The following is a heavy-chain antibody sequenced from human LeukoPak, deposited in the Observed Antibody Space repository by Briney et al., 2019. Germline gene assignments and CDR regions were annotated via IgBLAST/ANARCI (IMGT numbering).Heavy chain of an antibody. V-gene: IGHV3-21*01. CDR1: GFTFNNYN. J-gene: IGHJ3*02. CDR3: ARVPEYSMHAFDI. CDR2: ISSSSSYI. D-gene: IGHD6-13*01. Sequence: PGGSLRLSCAASGFTFNNYNMNWVRQAPGKGLEWVSSISSSSSYIYYADSVKGRFTISRDNAKNSLYLQMNSLRAEDTAVYYCARVPEYSMHAFDIWGQGTMVTVSS.